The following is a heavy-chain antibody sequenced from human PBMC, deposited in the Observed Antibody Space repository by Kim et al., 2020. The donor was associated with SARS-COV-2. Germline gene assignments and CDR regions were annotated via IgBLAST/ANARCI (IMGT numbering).Heavy chain of an antibody. V-gene: IGHV4-39*01. J-gene: IGHJ3*01. D-gene: IGHD2-8*01. CDR1: GGSISSSSPY. CDR2: IYTDGST. Sequence: SETLSLTCTVSGGSISSSSPYWVWIRQPPGKGLEFIGYIYTDGSTFFNPSLRSRLTMSQDTSKNQFSLRLSSVTAADTAVYYCTKPRAGANTFVVWGRG. CDR3: TKPRAGANTFVV.